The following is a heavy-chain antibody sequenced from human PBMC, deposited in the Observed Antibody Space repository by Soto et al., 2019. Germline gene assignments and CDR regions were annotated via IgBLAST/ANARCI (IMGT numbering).Heavy chain of an antibody. CDR1: GFTFSMYW. V-gene: IGHV3-74*01. CDR3: TRGHRSTSTGTGDF. D-gene: IGHD1-1*01. CDR2: INDDGIST. J-gene: IGHJ4*02. Sequence: LGESLKISCAASGFTFSMYWMHWVRQVPGKGPEWVSRINDDGISTNYADSVKGRFTISRDNAKNTLYLQMNALRVEDTAVYYCTRGHRSTSTGTGDFRGQGTLVTVSS.